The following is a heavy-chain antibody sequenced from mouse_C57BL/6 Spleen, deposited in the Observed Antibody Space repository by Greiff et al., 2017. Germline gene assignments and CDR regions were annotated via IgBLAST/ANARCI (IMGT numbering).Heavy chain of an antibody. CDR1: GYTFTSYW. Sequence: QVQLQQPGAELVRPGTSVKLSCKASGYTFTSYWMHWVKQRPGQGLEWIGVIDPSDSYTNYNQKFKGKATLTVDTSSSTAYMQLSSLTSEDSAVYYCRRGATVVEGWGQGTTLTVSS. V-gene: IGHV1-59*01. CDR3: RRGATVVEG. CDR2: IDPSDSYT. D-gene: IGHD1-1*01. J-gene: IGHJ2*01.